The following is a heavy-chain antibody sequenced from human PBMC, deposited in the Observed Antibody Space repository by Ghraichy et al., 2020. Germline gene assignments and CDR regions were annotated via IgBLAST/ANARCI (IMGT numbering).Heavy chain of an antibody. D-gene: IGHD3-10*01. CDR2: IYYSGST. J-gene: IGHJ3*02. V-gene: IGHV4-39*01. CDR1: GGSISSSSYY. Sequence: SETLSLTCTVSGGSISSSSYYWGWIRQPPGKGLEWIGSIYYSGSTYYNPSLKSRVTISVDTSKNQFSLKLSSVTAADTAVYYCARTYVLLNSDAFDIWGQGTMVTVSS. CDR3: ARTYVLLNSDAFDI.